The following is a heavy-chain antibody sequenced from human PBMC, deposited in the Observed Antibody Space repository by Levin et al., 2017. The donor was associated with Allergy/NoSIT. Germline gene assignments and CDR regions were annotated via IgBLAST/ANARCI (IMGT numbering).Heavy chain of an antibody. CDR1: GGSISSADYY. CDR3: ARATAYYGMDV. J-gene: IGHJ6*02. CDR2: ISFSGLT. Sequence: SETLFLTCTVSGGSISSADYYWSWIRQSPEKGLEWIAYISFSGLTYYNPSLKTRFTISVDTTNNQFSLKVISVTAADTAVYFCARATAYYGMDVWGQGTTVTVSS. V-gene: IGHV4-30-4*01.